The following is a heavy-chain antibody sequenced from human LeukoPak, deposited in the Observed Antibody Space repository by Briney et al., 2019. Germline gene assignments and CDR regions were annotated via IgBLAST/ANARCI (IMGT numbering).Heavy chain of an antibody. CDR1: GYTFTSYA. CDR3: ARDPLRSTWSPYYFTLDA. V-gene: IGHV1-18*01. CDR2: ISAYDGST. Sequence: ASVKVSCKASGYTFTSYAINWVRQAPGQGLEWMGWISAYDGSTISAQDLQGRVTMTTDTSTTTAYMELTRLRSDDTAVYYCARDPLRSTWSPYYFTLDAWGQGTTVIVSS. J-gene: IGHJ6*02. D-gene: IGHD2/OR15-2a*01.